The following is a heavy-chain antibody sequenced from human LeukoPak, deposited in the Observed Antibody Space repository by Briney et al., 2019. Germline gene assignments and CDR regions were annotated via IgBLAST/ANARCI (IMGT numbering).Heavy chain of an antibody. V-gene: IGHV4-39*02. CDR2: ITYSGNT. D-gene: IGHD1-20*01. Sequence: SQTLSLTCTVSGGSISISSYYWGWVRQPPGEGLEWIGSITYSGNTYYNPSLKSRVTISVDTSNNQFSLQLNSVTPEDTAVYYCARESRYNWNPFNWFDPWGQGTLVTVSS. CDR1: GGSISISSYY. J-gene: IGHJ5*02. CDR3: ARESRYNWNPFNWFDP.